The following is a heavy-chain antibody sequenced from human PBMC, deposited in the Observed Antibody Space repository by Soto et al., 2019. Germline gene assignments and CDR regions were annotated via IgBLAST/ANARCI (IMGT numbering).Heavy chain of an antibody. CDR2: IAASGRNA. V-gene: IGHV3-23*01. Sequence: SGFTFSTYDMSWVRQAPWNGLEWVSTIAASGRNADYADSVKGRFTISRDNSKNTLYLRMNSLIAEDTAVYYCAYRTGFDYWGQGALVTVSS. J-gene: IGHJ4*02. CDR3: AYRTGFDY. CDR1: GFTFSTYD.